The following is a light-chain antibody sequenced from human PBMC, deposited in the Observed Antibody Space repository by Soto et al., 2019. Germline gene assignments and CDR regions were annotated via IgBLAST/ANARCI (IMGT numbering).Light chain of an antibody. CDR1: QSVSNN. CDR3: QQYNDWPPWT. J-gene: IGKJ1*01. CDR2: GAS. V-gene: IGKV3-15*01. Sequence: EILMTQSSATLSVSPGDRATLSCRASQSVSNNLAWYQQRPGQAPRLLIYGASTRATGIPARFSGSGSGTEFTLTISSLQSEDFAVYYCQQYNDWPPWTFGQGTKVDIK.